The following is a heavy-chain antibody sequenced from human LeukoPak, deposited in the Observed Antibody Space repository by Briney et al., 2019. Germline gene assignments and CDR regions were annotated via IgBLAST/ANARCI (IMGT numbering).Heavy chain of an antibody. CDR3: AKGRLVVTAFDY. CDR2: ISGSGTGT. V-gene: IGHV3-23*01. D-gene: IGHD2-15*01. J-gene: IGHJ4*02. Sequence: GGSLRLSCAASGFTVSSNYMSWVRQAPGKGLEWVSVISGSGTGTYYADSVKGRFTFSRDNSKNTLYLQMNSLRAEDTAVYYCAKGRLVVTAFDYWGQGTLVTVSS. CDR1: GFTVSSNY.